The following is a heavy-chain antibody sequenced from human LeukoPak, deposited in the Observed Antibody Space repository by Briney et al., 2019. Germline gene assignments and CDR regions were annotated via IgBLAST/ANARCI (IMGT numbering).Heavy chain of an antibody. Sequence: GGSLRLSCAASGFTFSSYSMTWVRQAPGKGLEWISSISSISTYKFYADSVKGRFTISRDDSENSLYLQMNSLRVEDTAVYYCARLPELPGFGDYWGQGTLVTVSS. D-gene: IGHD3-10*01. CDR2: ISSISTYK. CDR1: GFTFSSYS. J-gene: IGHJ4*02. CDR3: ARLPELPGFGDY. V-gene: IGHV3-21*01.